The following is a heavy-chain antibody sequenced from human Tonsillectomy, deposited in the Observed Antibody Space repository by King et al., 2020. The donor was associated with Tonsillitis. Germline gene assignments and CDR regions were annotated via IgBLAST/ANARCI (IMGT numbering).Heavy chain of an antibody. CDR1: GGSISNYY. J-gene: IGHJ5*02. D-gene: IGHD3-10*01. CDR2: LYSSGST. CDR3: ARVGYYGSGSEYLGWFYP. V-gene: IGHV4-59*01. Sequence: VQLQESGPGLVKPSETLSLTCTVSGGSISNYYWSWIRQPPGKGLEWIGYLYSSGSTNYNPSLKSRVTISVDTSKNRFSLNFNTVTAADTAVYYFARVGYYGSGSEYLGWFYPWGQGTLVTVPS.